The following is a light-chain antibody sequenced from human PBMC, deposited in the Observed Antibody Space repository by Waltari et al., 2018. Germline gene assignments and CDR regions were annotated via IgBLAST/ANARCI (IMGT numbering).Light chain of an antibody. CDR3: QQYASYPLT. Sequence: DIQMTQSPSTLSASVGDRVTITCRASQSISDLLAWFQQKPGKAPKVLNKRASNLEDGVPSRFSGSGSGTEFTLTISSLQPDDFATYYCQQYASYPLTFGGGTKVEI. J-gene: IGKJ4*01. CDR2: RAS. V-gene: IGKV1-5*03. CDR1: QSISDL.